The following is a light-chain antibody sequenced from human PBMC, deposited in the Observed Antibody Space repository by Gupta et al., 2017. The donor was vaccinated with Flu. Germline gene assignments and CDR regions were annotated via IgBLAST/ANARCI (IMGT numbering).Light chain of an antibody. Sequence: KMPQSPSSLSASVGDRVTITCRASQSISSYLNWYQQKPGKAPKLLIYAASSLQSGVPSRFSGSGSGTDFTLTISRLQPEDFATYYCQQSDSTPHTFGQGTKVEIK. J-gene: IGKJ2*01. CDR3: QQSDSTPHT. CDR2: AAS. CDR1: QSISSY. V-gene: IGKV1-39*01.